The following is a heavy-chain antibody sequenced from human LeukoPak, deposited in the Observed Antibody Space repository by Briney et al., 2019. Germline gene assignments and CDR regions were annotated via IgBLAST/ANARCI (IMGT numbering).Heavy chain of an antibody. Sequence: PSETLSLTCTVSGGSISSSNFYWGWIRQPPGKGLEWIGDIYYSGNTYYNPSLQSRVTISVDTSKNQFSLKLSSVTAADTAVYYCARDLSTGYFDYWGQGTLVTVSS. CDR2: IYYSGNT. J-gene: IGHJ4*02. CDR1: GGSISSSNFY. CDR3: ARDLSTGYFDY. V-gene: IGHV4-39*07.